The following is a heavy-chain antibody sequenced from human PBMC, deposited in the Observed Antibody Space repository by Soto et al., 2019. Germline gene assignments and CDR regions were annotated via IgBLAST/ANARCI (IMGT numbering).Heavy chain of an antibody. D-gene: IGHD6-19*01. V-gene: IGHV1-3*01. Sequence: ASVKVSCKASGYTFTSYAMHWVRQAPGQRLEWMGWINAGNGNTIYSQKFQGRVTITRDTSASTAYMELSSLRSEDTAVYYCAREGAVAFGDAEYFQHWGQGTLVTVSS. CDR3: AREGAVAFGDAEYFQH. CDR2: INAGNGNT. J-gene: IGHJ1*01. CDR1: GYTFTSYA.